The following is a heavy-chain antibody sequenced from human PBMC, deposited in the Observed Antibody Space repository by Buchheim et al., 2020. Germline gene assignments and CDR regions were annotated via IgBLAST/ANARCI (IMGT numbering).Heavy chain of an antibody. CDR3: ARDSGVIVGASSDAFDI. J-gene: IGHJ3*02. V-gene: IGHV4-30-4*07. CDR1: GGSISSGGYS. Sequence: QVQLQESGPGLVKPSQTLSLTCAVSGGSISSGGYSWSWIRQPPGKGLEWIGYIYYSGSTYYNPSLKSRVTISVDTSKHQISLKLSSVTAADTAVYYCARDSGVIVGASSDAFDIWGQGT. D-gene: IGHD1-26*01. CDR2: IYYSGST.